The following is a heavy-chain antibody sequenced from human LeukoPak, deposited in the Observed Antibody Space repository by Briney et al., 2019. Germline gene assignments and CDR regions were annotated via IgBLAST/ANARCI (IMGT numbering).Heavy chain of an antibody. CDR3: ARAYGSGSYYAFDI. D-gene: IGHD3-10*01. V-gene: IGHV1-18*01. CDR1: GYTFNTYG. CDR2: ISGYNGKT. Sequence: GASVKVSCKASGYTFNTYGITWVRQAPGQGLEWVGWISGYNGKTKYAQKLQDRVTMTTDTSTTTAYMELRSLRAEDTALYHCARAYGSGSYYAFDIWGQGTMVTVSS. J-gene: IGHJ3*02.